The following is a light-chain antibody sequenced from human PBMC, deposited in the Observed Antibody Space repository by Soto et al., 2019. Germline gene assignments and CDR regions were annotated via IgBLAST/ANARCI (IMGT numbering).Light chain of an antibody. CDR2: EVR. J-gene: IGLJ1*01. CDR1: SSDIGDYDY. CDR3: CSYTRTSNHYF. V-gene: IGLV2-14*01. Sequence: QSALTQPASVSGSPGPSITISCTGTSSDIGDYDYVSWYQQRPGRAPKLMIYEVRYRPSGVSNRFSGSKSGNTASLTISGLQAEDEADYYCCSYTRTSNHYFFGSGTKVTV.